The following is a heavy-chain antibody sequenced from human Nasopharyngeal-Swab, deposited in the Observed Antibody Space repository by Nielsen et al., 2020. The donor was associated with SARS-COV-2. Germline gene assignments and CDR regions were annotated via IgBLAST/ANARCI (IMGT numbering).Heavy chain of an antibody. Sequence: LRLSCTVSGGSISSGDYYWSWIRQPPGKGLEWIGYIYYSGSTYYNPSLKSRVTISVDTSKNQFSLKLSSVTAADTAVYYCARGPITYYYDSSGYPDWYFDLWGRGTLVTVSS. D-gene: IGHD3-22*01. CDR1: GGSISSGDYY. CDR3: ARGPITYYYDSSGYPDWYFDL. V-gene: IGHV4-30-4*01. CDR2: IYYSGST. J-gene: IGHJ2*01.